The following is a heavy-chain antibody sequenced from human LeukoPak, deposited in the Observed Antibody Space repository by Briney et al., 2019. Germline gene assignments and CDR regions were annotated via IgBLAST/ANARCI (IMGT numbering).Heavy chain of an antibody. D-gene: IGHD6-19*01. Sequence: ASVKVSCKASGYTFTGYYMHWVRQAPGQGLEWMRWINPNSGGTNYAQKFQGWVTMTRDTSISTAYMELSRLRSGDTAVYYCARERIAVAGTTYYYYYGMDVWGQGTTVTVSS. V-gene: IGHV1-2*04. J-gene: IGHJ6*02. CDR1: GYTFTGYY. CDR3: ARERIAVAGTTYYYYYGMDV. CDR2: INPNSGGT.